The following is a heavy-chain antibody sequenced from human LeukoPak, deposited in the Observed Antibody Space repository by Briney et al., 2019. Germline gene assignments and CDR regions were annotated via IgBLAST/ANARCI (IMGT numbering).Heavy chain of an antibody. J-gene: IGHJ4*02. Sequence: SRTLSLTCTVSGGSISSGGYYWSWIRQHPGKGLEWIGYIYYSGSTYYNPSLKSRVTISVDTSKNQFSLKLSSVTAADTAVYYCAREGSTGTTRWGQGTLVTVSS. CDR3: AREGSTGTTR. CDR1: GGSISSGGYY. CDR2: IYYSGST. D-gene: IGHD1-1*01. V-gene: IGHV4-31*03.